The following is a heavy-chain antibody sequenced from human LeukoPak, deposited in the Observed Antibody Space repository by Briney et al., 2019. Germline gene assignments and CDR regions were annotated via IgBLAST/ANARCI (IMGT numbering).Heavy chain of an antibody. Sequence: SSETLSLTCTVSGGSISRYYWSWIRQPPGKGLEWIGYIYYYVSYNYNPTLERRVTIAVDTSKHQFSLKLSSVTAPDSAVYFCARRVSYGDYGFWFDPWGQGTLVTVSS. V-gene: IGHV4-59*08. CDR1: GGSISRYY. CDR2: IYYYVSY. D-gene: IGHD4-17*01. CDR3: ARRVSYGDYGFWFDP. J-gene: IGHJ5*02.